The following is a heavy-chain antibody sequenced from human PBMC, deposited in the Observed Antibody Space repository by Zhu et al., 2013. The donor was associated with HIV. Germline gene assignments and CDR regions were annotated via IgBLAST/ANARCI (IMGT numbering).Heavy chain of an antibody. CDR1: GGSISSSSYY. CDR3: AIVRRSVFRYRVTTSGGTEPVPSTYRPSGRRVVDS. CDR2: IYYSGST. V-gene: IGHV4-39*07. D-gene: IGHD4-17*01. Sequence: QVQLQESGPGLVKPSETLSLTCTVSGGSISSSSYYWGWIRQPPGKGLEWIGSIYYSGSTYYNPSLKSRVTISVDTSKNQFSLKLSSVTAADTAVYYCAIVRRSVFRYRVTTSGGTEPVPSTYRPSGRRVVDS. J-gene: IGHJ5*01.